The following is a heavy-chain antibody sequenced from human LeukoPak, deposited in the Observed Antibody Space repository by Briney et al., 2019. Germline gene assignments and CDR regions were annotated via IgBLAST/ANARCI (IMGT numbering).Heavy chain of an antibody. V-gene: IGHV3-13*01. Sequence: GGSLRLSCAASGFTFSSYDMHWVRQATGKGLEWVSAIGTAGDTYYPGSVKGRFTISRENAKNSLYLQMNSLRAGDTAVYYCARGSMVRGGNYFDYWGQGTLVTVSS. D-gene: IGHD3-10*01. CDR2: IGTAGDT. CDR3: ARGSMVRGGNYFDY. CDR1: GFTFSSYD. J-gene: IGHJ4*02.